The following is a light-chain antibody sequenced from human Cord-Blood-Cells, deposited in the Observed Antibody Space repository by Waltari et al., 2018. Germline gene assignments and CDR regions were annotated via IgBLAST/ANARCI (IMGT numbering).Light chain of an antibody. Sequence: QSVLTQPHSVSGPPGQRVTISCPGSSSHIGAGSAVHWYQQLPGPAPKLLIYGNSNRPSGVPDRFSGSKSGTSASLAITGLQAEDEADYYCQSYDSSLSGWVFGGGTKLTVL. V-gene: IGLV1-40*01. CDR1: SSHIGAGSA. J-gene: IGLJ2*01. CDR2: GNS. CDR3: QSYDSSLSGWV.